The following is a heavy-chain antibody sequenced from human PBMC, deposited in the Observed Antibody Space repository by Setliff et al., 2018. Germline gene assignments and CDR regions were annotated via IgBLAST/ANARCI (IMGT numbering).Heavy chain of an antibody. CDR2: ISAYNGKT. Sequence: ASVKVSCKASGYMFRSYGINWIRQAPGQGPEWMGWISAYNGKTYSAQKFQDRVTLTTHTSTNMGYLELRDLRSDDTAVYYCLRLVRYCTKIACQATSGDEVWGLGTLVTVSS. J-gene: IGHJ4*02. D-gene: IGHD2-8*01. CDR3: LRLVRYCTKIACQATSGDEV. CDR1: GYMFRSYG. V-gene: IGHV1-18*01.